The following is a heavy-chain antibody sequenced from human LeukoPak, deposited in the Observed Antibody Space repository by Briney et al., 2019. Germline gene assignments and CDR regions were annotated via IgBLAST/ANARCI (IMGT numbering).Heavy chain of an antibody. CDR3: ARAEGLRRYFDY. Sequence: GGSLRLPCAASGFTFSSYAMSWVRQAPGKGLEWVSAISGSGGSTYYADSVKGRFTISRDNSKNTLYLQMNSLRAEDTAVYYCARAEGLRRYFDYWGQGTLVTVSS. D-gene: IGHD4-17*01. J-gene: IGHJ4*02. CDR2: ISGSGGST. V-gene: IGHV3-23*01. CDR1: GFTFSSYA.